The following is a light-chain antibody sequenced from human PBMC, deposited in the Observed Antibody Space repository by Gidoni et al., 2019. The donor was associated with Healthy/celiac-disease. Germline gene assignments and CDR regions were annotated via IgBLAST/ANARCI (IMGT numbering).Light chain of an antibody. CDR2: DAS. J-gene: IGKJ4*01. CDR1: QSVSSY. V-gene: IGKV3-11*01. CDR3: QHRNT. Sequence: EIVLTQSPATLSLSPGERATLSCSASQSVSSYLAWYQQNPGQAPRLLIYDASNRATGIPARFSGRGSGTDCTLTISSLEPEDFAVYCCQHRNTFGGGTKVEIK.